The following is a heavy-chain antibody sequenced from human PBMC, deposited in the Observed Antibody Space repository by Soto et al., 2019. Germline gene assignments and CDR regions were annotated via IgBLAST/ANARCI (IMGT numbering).Heavy chain of an antibody. V-gene: IGHV3-30*18. Sequence: VQLVESGGGVVQPGRSLRLSCEASGFTFSSYGMHWVRQAPGKGLEWVAVISYDGSNKYYADSVKGRFTISRDNSKNTLYLQMNSLGAEDTAVYYCAKGGGGPDGARFDYWGQGTLVTVSS. CDR2: ISYDGSNK. J-gene: IGHJ4*02. CDR3: AKGGGGPDGARFDY. D-gene: IGHD3-16*01. CDR1: GFTFSSYG.